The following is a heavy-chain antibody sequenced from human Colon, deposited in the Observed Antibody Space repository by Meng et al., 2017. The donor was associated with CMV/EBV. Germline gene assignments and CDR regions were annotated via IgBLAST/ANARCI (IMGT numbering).Heavy chain of an antibody. CDR2: IDSAGSKT. V-gene: IGHV3-74*03. CDR1: GFTVSSYW. D-gene: IGHD3-3*01. J-gene: IGHJ4*02. CDR3: ARSSTIFDSPDY. Sequence: SCAASGFTVSSYWIHWVRQVPGKGLVWVSRIDSAGSKTMYADSVKGRFNISRDNSKNTVYLHMSSLGAEDTAVYYCARSSTIFDSPDYWGQGTLVTV.